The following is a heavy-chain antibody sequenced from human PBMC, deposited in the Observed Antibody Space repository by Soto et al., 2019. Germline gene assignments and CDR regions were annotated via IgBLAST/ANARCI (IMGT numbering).Heavy chain of an antibody. V-gene: IGHV3-48*03. D-gene: IGHD3-3*01. CDR3: ARRPFWSGFVFDY. J-gene: IGHJ4*02. CDR1: GFTFRSFE. Sequence: PGGSLRLSCAASGFTFRSFEMNWVRQAPGKGLEWISYIGSSGHTTYYADSVKGRFTVSRDNTRNSLYLQMNSLGAEDTAVYYCARRPFWSGFVFDYWSLGTLVTVSS. CDR2: IGSSGHTT.